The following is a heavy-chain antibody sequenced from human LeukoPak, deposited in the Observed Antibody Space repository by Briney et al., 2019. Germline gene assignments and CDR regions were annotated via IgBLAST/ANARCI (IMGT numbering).Heavy chain of an antibody. CDR1: GGSISSYY. D-gene: IGHD5-18*01. Sequence: PSETLSLTCTVSGGSISSYYWSWIRQPPGKGLEWIVYIYYSGSTNYNPSLKSRVTISVDTSKNQFSLKLSSVTAADTAMYYCARGSRYSYGALTGWFDPWGQGTLVTVSS. CDR3: ARGSRYSYGALTGWFDP. V-gene: IGHV4-59*01. CDR2: IYYSGST. J-gene: IGHJ5*02.